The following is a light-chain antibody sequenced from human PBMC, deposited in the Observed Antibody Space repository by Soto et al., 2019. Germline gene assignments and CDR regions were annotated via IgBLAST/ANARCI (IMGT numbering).Light chain of an antibody. J-gene: IGKJ1*01. CDR2: DAS. V-gene: IGKV3-20*01. CDR1: QSVNSNY. Sequence: DIVLTQSPGTLSLSPGERATLSCRASQSVNSNYLAWYQQKPGQAPRLLMSDASSRATGIPDRFSGSGSGTDFTLTISRLEPEDFAVYYCQQFGGSPLRTFGQGTKVELK. CDR3: QQFGGSPLRT.